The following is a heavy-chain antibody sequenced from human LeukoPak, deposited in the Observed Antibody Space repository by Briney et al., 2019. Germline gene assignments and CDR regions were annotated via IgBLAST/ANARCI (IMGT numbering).Heavy chain of an antibody. CDR2: ISAYNGNT. Sequence: ASVKVSCKASGYTFTSYGISWVRQAPGQRLEWMGWISAYNGNTNYAQKLQGRVTMTTDTSTSTAYMELRSLRSDDTAVYYCARVGVIAVAVNYAFDIWGQGTMVTVSS. D-gene: IGHD6-19*01. CDR1: GYTFTSYG. J-gene: IGHJ3*02. CDR3: ARVGVIAVAVNYAFDI. V-gene: IGHV1-18*01.